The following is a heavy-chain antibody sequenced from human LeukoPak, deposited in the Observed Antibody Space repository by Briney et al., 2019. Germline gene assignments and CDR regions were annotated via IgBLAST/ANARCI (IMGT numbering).Heavy chain of an antibody. J-gene: IGHJ6*03. Sequence: PSETLALTCTVSGGSISSYYWSWIRQPPGKGLEWMGYIYYSGSTDYNPSLKSRVTISVDTSKNQFSLELTSVTAADPAVHYWARDRPQWLAYYLAVWRKGTTVTVSS. CDR3: ARDRPQWLAYYLAV. V-gene: IGHV4-59*01. CDR2: IYYSGST. CDR1: GGSISSYY. D-gene: IGHD6-19*01.